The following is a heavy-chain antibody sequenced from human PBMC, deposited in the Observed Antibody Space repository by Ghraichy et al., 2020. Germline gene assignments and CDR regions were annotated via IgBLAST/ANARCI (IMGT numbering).Heavy chain of an antibody. CDR1: GFTFSSYW. V-gene: IGHV3-7*01. CDR3: ARDEGTVATIDPEDC. Sequence: GESLNISCAASGFTFSSYWMSWVRQAPGKGLEWVANIKQDGSEKYYVDSVKGRFTISRDNAKNSLYLQMNSLRAEDTAVYYCARDEGTVATIDPEDCWGQGTLVTVSS. CDR2: IKQDGSEK. J-gene: IGHJ4*02. D-gene: IGHD5-12*01.